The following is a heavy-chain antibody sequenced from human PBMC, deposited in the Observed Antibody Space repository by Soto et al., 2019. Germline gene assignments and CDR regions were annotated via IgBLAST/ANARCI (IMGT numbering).Heavy chain of an antibody. CDR2: ISNYNGDT. CDR1: GYTFTRYS. J-gene: IGHJ5*02. V-gene: IGHV1-18*04. Sequence: ASVKVSCKASGYTFTRYSINWVRQAPGQGREWGGWISNYNGDTKYAETFQGRVTLTTDTFTTTSYMDLRSLTSDDTAMYFCARGDSTGSPTGWFDPWGQGTLVTVSS. CDR3: ARGDSTGSPTGWFDP. D-gene: IGHD6-19*01.